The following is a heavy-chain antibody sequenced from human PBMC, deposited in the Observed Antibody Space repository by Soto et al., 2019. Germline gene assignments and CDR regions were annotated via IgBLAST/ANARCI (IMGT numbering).Heavy chain of an antibody. Sequence: ASVKVSCKASRYTFTSYDINWVRQATGQGLEWMGWMNPNSGNTGYAQKFQGRVTMTRNTSISTAYMELSSLRSEDTAVYYCARQSLGNCTNGVCYWDYYYYYYMDVWGKGTTVTVSS. D-gene: IGHD2-8*01. J-gene: IGHJ6*03. CDR3: ARQSLGNCTNGVCYWDYYYYYYMDV. CDR2: MNPNSGNT. CDR1: RYTFTSYD. V-gene: IGHV1-8*01.